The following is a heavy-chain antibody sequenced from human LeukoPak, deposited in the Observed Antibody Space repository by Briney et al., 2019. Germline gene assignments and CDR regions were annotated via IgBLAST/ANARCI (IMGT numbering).Heavy chain of an antibody. Sequence: SVKVSCKASGGTFSSYAISWVRQAPGQGLEWMGGIIPIFGTANYAQKCQGRVTITADKSTSTAYMELSSLRSEDTAVYYCANAHDYIESRWFDPWGQGTLVTVSS. CDR1: GGTFSSYA. CDR2: IIPIFGTA. V-gene: IGHV1-69*06. CDR3: ANAHDYIESRWFDP. J-gene: IGHJ5*02. D-gene: IGHD4-11*01.